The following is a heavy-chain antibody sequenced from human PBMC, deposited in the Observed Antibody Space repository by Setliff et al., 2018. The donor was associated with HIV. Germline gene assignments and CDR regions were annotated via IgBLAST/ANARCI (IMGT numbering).Heavy chain of an antibody. Sequence: SETLSLTCAVSGGSISSSNWWSWVRQPPGKGLEWIGEIYHSGSTNYNPSLKSRVTISVDKSKNQFSLKLSSVTAADAAVYYCARAQLRYLANDFYFDFWGQGTPVTVSS. V-gene: IGHV4-4*02. CDR1: GGSISSSNW. D-gene: IGHD3-9*01. J-gene: IGHJ4*02. CDR2: IYHSGST. CDR3: ARAQLRYLANDFYFDF.